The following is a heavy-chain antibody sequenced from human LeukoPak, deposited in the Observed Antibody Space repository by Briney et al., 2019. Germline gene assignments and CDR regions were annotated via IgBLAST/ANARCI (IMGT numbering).Heavy chain of an antibody. CDR3: ARVQRYYDSSGPAITYYFDY. CDR2: INHSGST. CDR1: GGSFSGYY. D-gene: IGHD3-22*01. V-gene: IGHV4-34*01. J-gene: IGHJ4*02. Sequence: SETLSLTCAVYGGSFSGYYWSWIRQPPGKGLEWIGEINHSGSTNYSPSLKSRVTISVDTSKNQFSLKLSSVTAADTAVYYCARVQRYYDSSGPAITYYFDYWGQGTLVTVSS.